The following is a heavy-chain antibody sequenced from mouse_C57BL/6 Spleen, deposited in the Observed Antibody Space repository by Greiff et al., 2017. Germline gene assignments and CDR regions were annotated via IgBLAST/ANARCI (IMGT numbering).Heavy chain of an antibody. J-gene: IGHJ4*01. CDR1: GYTFTSYG. CDR2: IYPRSGNT. V-gene: IGHV1-81*01. CDR3: WFYYRNYVDARDY. Sequence: QVQLQQSGAELARPGASVKLSCKASGYTFTSYGISWVKQRTGQGLEWIGEIYPRSGNTYYNEKFKGKATLTADKSSSTAYMGLRSLTSEDSAVYFCWFYYRNYVDARDYWGQGTSGSVSS. D-gene: IGHD2-5*01.